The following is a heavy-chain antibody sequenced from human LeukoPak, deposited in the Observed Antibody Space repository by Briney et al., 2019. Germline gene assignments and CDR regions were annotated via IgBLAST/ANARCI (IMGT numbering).Heavy chain of an antibody. D-gene: IGHD4-17*01. V-gene: IGHV4-59*01. J-gene: IGHJ6*02. CDR3: ARGSPATVSYGMDV. CDR1: GGSISSYY. CDR2: IYYSGST. Sequence: SETLSLTCTVSGGSISSYYWSWIRQPPGKGLEWIGYIYYSGSTNYNPSLKSRVTISVDTSKNQFSLKLSSVTAADTAVYYCARGSPATVSYGMDVWGQGTTVTVSS.